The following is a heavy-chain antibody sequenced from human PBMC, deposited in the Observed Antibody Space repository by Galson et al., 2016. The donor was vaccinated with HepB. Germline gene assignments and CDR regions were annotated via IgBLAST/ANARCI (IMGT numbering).Heavy chain of an antibody. D-gene: IGHD6-13*01. CDR3: ARDRVLAAPGREKFDF. J-gene: IGHJ4*02. V-gene: IGHV1-69*13. CDR1: GDSFSTSS. CDR2: IIPVFGTA. Sequence: SVKVSCKASGDSFSTSSITWVRQAPGQGLEWMGGIIPVFGTANYAHQFQGRVAITADGSTTTSYLELNGLRSEDTAVYFCARDRVLAAPGREKFDFWGQGTLVTVSS.